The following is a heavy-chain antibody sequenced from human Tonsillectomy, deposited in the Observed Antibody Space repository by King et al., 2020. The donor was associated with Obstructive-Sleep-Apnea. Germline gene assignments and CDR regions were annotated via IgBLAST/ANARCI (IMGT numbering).Heavy chain of an antibody. CDR2: ISSSSNYI. V-gene: IGHV3-21*01. CDR1: GFTFSSYT. J-gene: IGHJ4*02. CDR3: ARGSFGEFSYIDF. Sequence: EVQLVESGGGLVTPGESLRLSCAASGFTFSSYTMNWVRQAPGKGLEWVSSISSSSNYIYYADSMKGRFTISRDNAKNSLYLQMNSLGAEDTAVYYCARGSFGEFSYIDFWGQGTLVTVSS. D-gene: IGHD3-10*01.